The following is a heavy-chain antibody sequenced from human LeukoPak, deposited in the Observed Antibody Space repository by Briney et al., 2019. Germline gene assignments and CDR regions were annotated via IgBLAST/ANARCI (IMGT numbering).Heavy chain of an antibody. J-gene: IGHJ4*02. D-gene: IGHD5-24*01. V-gene: IGHV4-39*07. Sequence: SETLSLTCTVSGGSISGSSYYWGWIRQPPGKGLEWIGSIYYSGSTYYNPSLKSRVTISVDTSKNQFSLKLSSVTAADTAVYYCAREGGNRDGYSFDYWGQGTLVTVSS. CDR2: IYYSGST. CDR3: AREGGNRDGYSFDY. CDR1: GGSISGSSYY.